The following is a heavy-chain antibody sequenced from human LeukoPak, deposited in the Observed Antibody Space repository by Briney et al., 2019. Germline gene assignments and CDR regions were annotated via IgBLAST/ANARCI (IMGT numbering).Heavy chain of an antibody. CDR1: DGSISSGGYY. CDR2: IYSSGST. V-gene: IGHV4-30-4*08. J-gene: IGHJ4*02. Sequence: SQTLSLTCTVSDGSISSGGYYWSWIRQPPGKGLEWIGYIYSSGSTFYNPSLKSRVTISRDTSKNQFSLKLSPVTAADTAVYFCARMQGSNWPFDYWGQGTLVTVSS. CDR3: ARMQGSNWPFDY. D-gene: IGHD4-11*01.